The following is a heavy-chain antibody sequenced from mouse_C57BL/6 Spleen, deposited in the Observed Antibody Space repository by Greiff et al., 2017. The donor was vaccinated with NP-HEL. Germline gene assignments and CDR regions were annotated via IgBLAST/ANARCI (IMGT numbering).Heavy chain of an antibody. CDR3: ARTGTAQGQYYFDY. CDR2: IYPGDGDT. D-gene: IGHD3-2*02. J-gene: IGHJ2*01. Sequence: QVQLQQSGAELVKPGASVKISCKASGYAFSSYWMNWVKQRPGKGLEWIGQIYPGDGDTNYNGKFKGKATLTADKSSSTAYMQLSSLTSEDSAVYVCARTGTAQGQYYFDYWGQGTTLTVSS. V-gene: IGHV1-80*01. CDR1: GYAFSSYW.